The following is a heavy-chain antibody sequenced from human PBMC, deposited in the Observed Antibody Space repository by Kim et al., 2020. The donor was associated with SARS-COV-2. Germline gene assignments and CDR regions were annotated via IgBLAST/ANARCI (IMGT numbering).Heavy chain of an antibody. V-gene: IGHV3-11*06. CDR3: AREGEVVVVPAAMEYGGFDY. D-gene: IGHD2-2*01. J-gene: IGHJ4*02. Sequence: RFTISRDNAKNSLYLQMNSLRAEDTAVYYCAREGEVVVVPAAMEYGGFDYWGQGTLVTVSS.